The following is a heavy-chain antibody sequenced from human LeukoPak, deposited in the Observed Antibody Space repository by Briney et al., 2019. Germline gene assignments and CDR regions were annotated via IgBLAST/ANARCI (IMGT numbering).Heavy chain of an antibody. CDR2: ISSSGSTI. Sequence: PGGSLRLSCAASGFTFSDYYMSWIRQAPGKGLEWVSYISSSGSTIYYADSVKGRFTIPRDNAKNSLYLQMNSLRAEDTAVYYCAGDRNYYDSSGYYYSGAFDYWGQGTLVTVSS. CDR3: AGDRNYYDSSGYYYSGAFDY. D-gene: IGHD3-22*01. J-gene: IGHJ4*02. V-gene: IGHV3-11*01. CDR1: GFTFSDYY.